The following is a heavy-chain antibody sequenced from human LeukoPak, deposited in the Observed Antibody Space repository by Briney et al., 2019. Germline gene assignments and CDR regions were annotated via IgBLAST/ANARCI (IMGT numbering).Heavy chain of an antibody. V-gene: IGHV3-13*01. CDR1: GFTFKNYD. J-gene: IGHJ3*01. D-gene: IGHD3-10*01. CDR2: IGIDGDT. CDR3: ASSGEATRSKGAFDL. Sequence: GGSLRLSCAASGFTFKNYDMHWVRQSTGEGLEWVSTIGIDGDTFYPDSVKGRFTISRDNDRNFLYLQMNNLKVGDTAVYYCASSGEATRSKGAFDLWGLGTRVTVSS.